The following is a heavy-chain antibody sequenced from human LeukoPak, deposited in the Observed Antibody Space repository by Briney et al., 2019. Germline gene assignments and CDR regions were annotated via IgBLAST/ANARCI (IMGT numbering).Heavy chain of an antibody. V-gene: IGHV3-21*01. CDR2: ISSSSSYI. Sequence: GGSLRLSCAAPGFTFSSYSMNWVRQAPGKGLEWVSSISSSSSYIYYADSVKGRFTISRDNAKNSLYLQMNSLRAEDTAVYYCARDPVYSSGWYPPPYYYYGMDVWGQGTTVTVSS. D-gene: IGHD6-19*01. J-gene: IGHJ6*02. CDR1: GFTFSSYS. CDR3: ARDPVYSSGWYPPPYYYYGMDV.